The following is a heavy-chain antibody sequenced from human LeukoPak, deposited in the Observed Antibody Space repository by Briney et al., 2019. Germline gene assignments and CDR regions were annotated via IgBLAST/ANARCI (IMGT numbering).Heavy chain of an antibody. CDR2: FSGSGDIT. CDR3: AKHDSGTLDY. J-gene: IGHJ4*02. D-gene: IGHD3-10*01. CDR1: GFSFINAW. Sequence: GGSLRLSCAASGFSFINAWMSWVRQAPGKGLEWVSLFSGSGDITNYAESVKGRFTVSGDKSKNTLYLQMNSLRAEDTAVYYCAKHDSGTLDYWGLGTLVTVAS. V-gene: IGHV3-23*01.